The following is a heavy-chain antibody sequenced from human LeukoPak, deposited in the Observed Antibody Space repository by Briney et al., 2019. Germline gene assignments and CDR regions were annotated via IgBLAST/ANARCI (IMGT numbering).Heavy chain of an antibody. CDR2: INSDGSST. D-gene: IGHD3-3*01. V-gene: IGHV3-74*01. CDR1: GFTFSSYW. CDR3: ARQYYDFWSGYQYYDY. Sequence: PGGSLRLSCAASGFTFSSYWMHWVRQAPGKGLVWVSRINSDGSSTSYADSVKGRFTISRDNAKNTLYLQMNSLRAEDTAVYYCARQYYDFWSGYQYYDYWGQGTLVTVSS. J-gene: IGHJ4*02.